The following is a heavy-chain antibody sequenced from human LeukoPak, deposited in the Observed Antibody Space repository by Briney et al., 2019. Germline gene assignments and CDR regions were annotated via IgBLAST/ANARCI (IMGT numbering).Heavy chain of an antibody. CDR3: GGGGSLFDY. CDR2: ISSSGSYK. Sequence: PGGSLRLSCTTSGFTFRSSSFNWVRQVPGKGLEWVASISSSGSYKYYADSVEGRFTISRDNAKDSLFLQMDSLRVEDTAVYYCGGGGSLFDYWGQGTLVTVSS. D-gene: IGHD1-26*01. J-gene: IGHJ4*02. CDR1: GFTFRSSS. V-gene: IGHV3-21*01.